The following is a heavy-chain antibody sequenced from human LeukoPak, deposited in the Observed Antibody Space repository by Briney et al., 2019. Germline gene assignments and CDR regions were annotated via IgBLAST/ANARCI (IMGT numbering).Heavy chain of an antibody. CDR2: VDGGGGGT. Sequence: GGSLRLSCAASGFTLSSYAMTWVCQAPGRGLGWVSSVDGGGGGTYYADSVKGRFTISRDNSKDTLYLQMNGLRAEDTAVYFCAKQSAGSAAWYSLHYDFWGQGTLVTVSS. CDR1: GFTLSSYA. J-gene: IGHJ4*02. V-gene: IGHV3-23*01. D-gene: IGHD6-13*01. CDR3: AKQSAGSAAWYSLHYDF.